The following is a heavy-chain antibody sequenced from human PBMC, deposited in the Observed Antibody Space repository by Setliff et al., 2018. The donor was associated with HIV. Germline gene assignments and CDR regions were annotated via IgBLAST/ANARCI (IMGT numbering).Heavy chain of an antibody. CDR2: IYYSGSS. CDR1: GGSISSYY. Sequence: SETLSLTCTVSGGSISSYYWSWIRQPPGKGLEWIGYIYYSGSSNYNPSLKSRVTISVDTSKNQFSVKLTSVTAADTAVYYCARGHCSGTNCYGVDYYGMDVWGQGTTVTVSS. CDR3: ARGHCSGTNCYGVDYYGMDV. V-gene: IGHV4-59*12. D-gene: IGHD2-2*01. J-gene: IGHJ6*02.